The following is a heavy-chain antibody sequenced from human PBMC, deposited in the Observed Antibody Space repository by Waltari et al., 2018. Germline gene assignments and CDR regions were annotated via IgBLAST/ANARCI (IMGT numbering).Heavy chain of an antibody. J-gene: IGHJ4*02. Sequence: VQLVESGGDLVQPGGSLSLSCLASGFSLSSYSMSWVRQAPGKGLEWVANIKQDGTIKGYVGSVKGRFTISRDNAKNSLYLQMNSLRGEDTAVYYCARDLYSGSYSDDYWGQGTLVTVSS. CDR3: ARDLYSGSYSDDY. CDR2: IKQDGTIK. CDR1: GFSLSSYS. V-gene: IGHV3-7*01. D-gene: IGHD1-26*01.